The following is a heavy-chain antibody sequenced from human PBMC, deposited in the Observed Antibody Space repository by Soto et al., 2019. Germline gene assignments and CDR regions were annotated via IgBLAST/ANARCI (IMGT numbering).Heavy chain of an antibody. CDR3: ARGPRFDTWYFDY. Sequence: QVQLVESGGGVGQPGRSLRLSCAASGFSVNTHVIHWIRQAPGKGLEWVAVLWYDGSREYYADSVKGRFTISRDNSKNMMYLQMDNLRVEDRAVYYCARGPRFDTWYFDYWGQGTLATVSS. J-gene: IGHJ4*02. CDR1: GFSVNTHV. D-gene: IGHD2-2*02. V-gene: IGHV3-33*01. CDR2: LWYDGSRE.